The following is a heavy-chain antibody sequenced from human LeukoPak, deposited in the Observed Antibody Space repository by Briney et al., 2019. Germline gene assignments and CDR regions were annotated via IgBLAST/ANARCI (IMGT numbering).Heavy chain of an antibody. J-gene: IGHJ2*01. CDR1: GGSISRYY. CDR3: ARSGYSYDSAVYWNFDL. D-gene: IGHD5-18*01. CDR2: VSYSGTT. V-gene: IGHV4-59*01. Sequence: SATLSLTCTVSGGSISRYYWTWIRQPPGKGLEWIGYVSYSGTTKYNPSLKSRVTMSVDMSKNRLSLRLTSVTAADTAVYYCARSGYSYDSAVYWNFDLWGRGTLVTVSS.